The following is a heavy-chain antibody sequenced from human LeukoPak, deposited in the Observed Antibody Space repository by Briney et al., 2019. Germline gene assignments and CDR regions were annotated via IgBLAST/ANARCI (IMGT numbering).Heavy chain of an antibody. V-gene: IGHV5-51*01. J-gene: IGHJ4*01. CDR3: ARLRSYDFHLDF. CDR1: GYTFSTYW. Sequence: GESLKISCKGSGYTFSTYWIHWVRQMPGKGLEWMGIIFPADSDTRYSPSSQGQVTTSADKSISTAYLEWSSLKASDTGIYYCARLRSYDFHLDFWGQGTLVTVSS. CDR2: IFPADSDT. D-gene: IGHD3-3*01.